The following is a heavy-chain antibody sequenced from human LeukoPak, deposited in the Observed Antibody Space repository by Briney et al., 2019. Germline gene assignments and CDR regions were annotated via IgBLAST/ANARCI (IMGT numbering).Heavy chain of an antibody. CDR3: GYDSSGYHYFDY. J-gene: IGHJ4*02. D-gene: IGHD3-22*01. Sequence: GASVKVSCKASGYTFTGYYMHWVRQAPEQGLEWMGWINPNSGGTNYAQKFQGRVTMTRDTSISTAYMELSRLRSDDTAVYYCGYDSSGYHYFDYWGQGTLVTVSS. CDR1: GYTFTGYY. V-gene: IGHV1-2*02. CDR2: INPNSGGT.